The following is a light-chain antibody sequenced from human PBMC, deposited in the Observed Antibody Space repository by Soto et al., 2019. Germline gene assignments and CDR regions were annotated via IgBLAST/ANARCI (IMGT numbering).Light chain of an antibody. CDR3: QQYANWPRT. CDR2: VAS. J-gene: IGKJ1*01. V-gene: IGKV3-15*01. CDR1: QSVGSS. Sequence: EIVMTQSPATLSMSPGERATLSCRASQSVGSSLAWYQQKPGQAPRLLIYVASTRATGIPARFSGSGSGTDFTLTISSLQSEDFAVSYCQQYANWPRTFGQGTKVEIK.